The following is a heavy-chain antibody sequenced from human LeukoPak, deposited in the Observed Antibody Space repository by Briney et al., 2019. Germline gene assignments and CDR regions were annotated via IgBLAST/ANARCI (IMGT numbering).Heavy chain of an antibody. J-gene: IGHJ3*02. CDR3: ARDREIVVNGAFDI. CDR2: IKQDGSEK. Sequence: GGSLRLSCAASGFTFSSYWMSWVRQAPGKGLEWVANIKQDGSEKYYVDSVKGRFTISRDNAKNSLYLQMNSLRAEDTAVYYCARDREIVVNGAFDIWGQGTMVTVSS. D-gene: IGHD3-22*01. CDR1: GFTFSSYW. V-gene: IGHV3-7*01.